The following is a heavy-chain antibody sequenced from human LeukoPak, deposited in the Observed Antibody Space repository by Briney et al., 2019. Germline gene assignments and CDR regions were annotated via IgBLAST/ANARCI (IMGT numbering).Heavy chain of an antibody. Sequence: SEILSLTCTVSGGSISSYYWSWIRQPPGKGLEWIGEINHSGSTNYNPSLKSRVTISVDTSKNQFSLKLSSVTAADTAVYYCARGRVRGAPRPIDYWGQGTLVTVSS. CDR1: GGSISSYY. D-gene: IGHD3-10*01. CDR3: ARGRVRGAPRPIDY. CDR2: INHSGST. V-gene: IGHV4-34*01. J-gene: IGHJ4*02.